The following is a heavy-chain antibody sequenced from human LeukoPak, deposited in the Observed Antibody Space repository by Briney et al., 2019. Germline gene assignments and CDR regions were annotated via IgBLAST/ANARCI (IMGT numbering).Heavy chain of an antibody. CDR3: ARVRYYYDSSGYTSGRSEDY. Sequence: SETPSLTCAVYGGSFGGYYWSWIRQPPGKGLEWIGEINHSGSTNYNPSLKSRVTISVDTSKNQFSLKLSSVTAADTAVYYCARVRYYYDSSGYTSGRSEDYWGQGTLVTVSS. J-gene: IGHJ4*02. CDR2: INHSGST. V-gene: IGHV4-34*01. CDR1: GGSFGGYY. D-gene: IGHD3-22*01.